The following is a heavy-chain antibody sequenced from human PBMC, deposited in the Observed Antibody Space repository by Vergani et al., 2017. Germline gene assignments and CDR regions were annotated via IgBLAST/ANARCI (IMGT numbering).Heavy chain of an antibody. CDR1: GFSLSTSGMR. CDR2: IDWDDDN. Sequence: QVTLKESGPALVKPTQTLTLTCTFSGFSLSTSGMRVSWIRQPPGKALEWLARIDWDDDNFYSTSLKTRLTISKDTSKNQVVLTMTNMDPVDTATYYCARTNLGYCSGGSCYPHWFDPWGQGTLVTVSS. J-gene: IGHJ5*02. D-gene: IGHD2-15*01. CDR3: ARTNLGYCSGGSCYPHWFDP. V-gene: IGHV2-70*04.